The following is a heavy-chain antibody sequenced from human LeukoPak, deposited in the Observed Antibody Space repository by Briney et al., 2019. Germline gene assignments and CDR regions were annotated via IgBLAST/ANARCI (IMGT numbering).Heavy chain of an antibody. CDR3: ARVSCSSTSCRYHYYGMDV. CDR2: INHSGST. J-gene: IGHJ6*04. Sequence: SETLSLTCAVYGGSFSGYYWSWIRQPPGEGLEWIGEINHSGSTNYNPSLKSRVTISVDTSKNQFSLKLSSVTAADTAVYYCARVSCSSTSCRYHYYGMDVWGKGTTVTVSS. D-gene: IGHD2-2*01. V-gene: IGHV4-34*01. CDR1: GGSFSGYY.